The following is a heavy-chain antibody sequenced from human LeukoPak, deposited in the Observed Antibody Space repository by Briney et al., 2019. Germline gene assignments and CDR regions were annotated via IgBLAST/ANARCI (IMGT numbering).Heavy chain of an antibody. CDR2: IYSGGST. CDR1: GFTVSSNY. V-gene: IGHV3-53*01. Sequence: PGGSLRLSCAASGFTVSSNYMSWVRQAPGKGLEWVSVIYSGGSTYYADSVKGRFTISRDNSKNTLYLQMNSLRAEDTAVYYCARAQNYYDSSGYSFGSDYYGMDVWGQGTTVTVSS. J-gene: IGHJ6*02. CDR3: ARAQNYYDSSGYSFGSDYYGMDV. D-gene: IGHD3-22*01.